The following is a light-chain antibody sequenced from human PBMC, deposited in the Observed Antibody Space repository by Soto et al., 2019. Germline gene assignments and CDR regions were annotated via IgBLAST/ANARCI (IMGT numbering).Light chain of an antibody. CDR1: QSVSSSY. J-gene: IGKJ5*01. Sequence: EIVLTQSPGNLSLSPGERATLSCRASQSVSSSYLAWYQQKPGQAPRLLIYGASSRATGIPDRFSGSGSGTDFTLTLSRLEPEDFAVYYGQQYGSSLITFGQGTRLEIK. CDR3: QQYGSSLIT. CDR2: GAS. V-gene: IGKV3-20*01.